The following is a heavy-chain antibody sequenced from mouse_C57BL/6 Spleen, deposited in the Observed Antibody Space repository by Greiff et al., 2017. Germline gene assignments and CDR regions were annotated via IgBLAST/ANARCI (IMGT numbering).Heavy chain of an antibody. CDR3: ARWSSGPSYFDY. J-gene: IGHJ2*01. CDR1: GYTFTSYW. Sequence: VQLQESGAELAKPGASVKLSCKASGYTFTSYWMHWVNQRPGQGLEWIGYINPSSGYTKYNQKFKDKATLTADKSSSTAYMQLSSLTYEDSAVFYCARWSSGPSYFDYWGQGTTLTVSS. CDR2: INPSSGYT. D-gene: IGHD3-2*02. V-gene: IGHV1-7*01.